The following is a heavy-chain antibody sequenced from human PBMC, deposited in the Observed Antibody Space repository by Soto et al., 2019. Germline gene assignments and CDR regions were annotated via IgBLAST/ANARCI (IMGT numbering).Heavy chain of an antibody. J-gene: IGHJ6*02. D-gene: IGHD6-19*01. CDR2: ISAYNGNT. CDR3: ARAVGYYSGMDV. Sequence: QVQLVQSGAEVKKPGASVKVSCKASGYTFTSYGISWVRQAPGQGLEWIGWISAYNGNTNYSHKLQGRVTMTPHTSTSTAYMELMSLRSDDTAVYYCARAVGYYSGMDVWGQGTTVTVSS. CDR1: GYTFTSYG. V-gene: IGHV1-18*01.